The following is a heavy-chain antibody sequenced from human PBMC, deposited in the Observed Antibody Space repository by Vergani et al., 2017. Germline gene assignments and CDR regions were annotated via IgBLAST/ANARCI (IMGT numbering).Heavy chain of an antibody. D-gene: IGHD2-21*02. CDR1: GYTFTSFG. CDR3: ATDPDPDCYEAVWMDV. J-gene: IGHJ6*02. V-gene: IGHV1-18*01. Sequence: QVQLVQSGAEVKKPGASVKVSCKASGYTFTSFGISWVRQAPGKGLEWMGWISAYNGNTNYEQKLQGRVTMTTDTSTSTAYMELRSLRSDDTAVYYWATDPDPDCYEAVWMDVWGEGSTVTVSS. CDR2: ISAYNGNT.